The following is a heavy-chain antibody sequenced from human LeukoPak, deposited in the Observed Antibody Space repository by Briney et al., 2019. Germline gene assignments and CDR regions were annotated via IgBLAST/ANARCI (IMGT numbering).Heavy chain of an antibody. CDR1: GYTFTSYD. J-gene: IGHJ3*02. V-gene: IGHV1-8*01. Sequence: GASVKVPCKASGYTFTSYDINWVRQATGQGLEWMGWMNPNSGNTGYAQKFQGRVTMTRNTSISTAYMELSSLRSEDTAVYYCARGVVGASGLAFDIWGQGTMVTVSS. CDR2: MNPNSGNT. CDR3: ARGVVGASGLAFDI. D-gene: IGHD1-26*01.